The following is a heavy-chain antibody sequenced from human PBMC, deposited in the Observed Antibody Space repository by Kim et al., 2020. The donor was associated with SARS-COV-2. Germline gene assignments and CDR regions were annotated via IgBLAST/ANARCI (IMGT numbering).Heavy chain of an antibody. CDR1: GFTFSSYG. J-gene: IGHJ3*02. V-gene: IGHV3-33*01. CDR3: ARASEQWLVQYNGDAFDI. Sequence: GGSLRLSCAASGFTFSSYGMHWVRQAPGKGLEWVAVIWYDGSNKYYADSVKGRFTISRDNSKNTLYLQMNSLRAEDTAVYYCARASEQWLVQYNGDAFDIWGQGTMVTVSS. D-gene: IGHD6-19*01. CDR2: IWYDGSNK.